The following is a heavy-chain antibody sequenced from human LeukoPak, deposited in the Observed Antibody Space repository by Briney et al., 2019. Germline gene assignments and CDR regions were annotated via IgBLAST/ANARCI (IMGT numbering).Heavy chain of an antibody. Sequence: SETLSLTCTVSGGSISSSSYYWGWIRQPPGKGPEWIGSIYYSGSTYYNPSLKSRVTISVDTSKNQFSLKLSSVTAADTAVYYCARDRRYGSGSYPDPWGQGTLVTVSS. CDR2: IYYSGST. CDR1: GGSISSSSYY. J-gene: IGHJ5*02. CDR3: ARDRRYGSGSYPDP. D-gene: IGHD3-10*01. V-gene: IGHV4-39*07.